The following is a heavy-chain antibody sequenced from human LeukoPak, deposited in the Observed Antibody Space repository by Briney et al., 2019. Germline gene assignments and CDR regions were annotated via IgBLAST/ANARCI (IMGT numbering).Heavy chain of an antibody. V-gene: IGHV4-39*02. CDR1: GASISSSSYY. J-gene: IGHJ4*02. CDR3: AREYNWGPDY. Sequence: SSETLSLTCTVSGASISSSSYYWGWIRQPPGKGLEWIGSIDYSGSTYYNPSLRSRVTFSVDTSKNQFSLKLSSVTAADTAVYYCAREYNWGPDYWGQGTLVTVSS. D-gene: IGHD1-20*01. CDR2: IDYSGST.